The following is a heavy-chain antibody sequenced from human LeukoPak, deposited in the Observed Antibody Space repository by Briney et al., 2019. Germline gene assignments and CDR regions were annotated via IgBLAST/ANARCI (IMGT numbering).Heavy chain of an antibody. V-gene: IGHV4-61*02. CDR2: IYTSGST. D-gene: IGHD3-22*01. Sequence: SETLSLTCTVSGGSISSGSYYWSWIRQPAGKGLEWIGRIYTSGSTNYNPSLKSRVTISVDTPKNQFSLKLNSVADADTAVYYCARGGYYTLEYYYYMDVWGKGTTVTVSS. J-gene: IGHJ6*03. CDR3: ARGGYYTLEYYYYMDV. CDR1: GGSISSGSYY.